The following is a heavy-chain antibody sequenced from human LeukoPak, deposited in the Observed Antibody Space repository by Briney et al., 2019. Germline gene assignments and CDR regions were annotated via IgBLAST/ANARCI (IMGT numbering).Heavy chain of an antibody. J-gene: IGHJ6*02. Sequence: PSQTLSLTCTVSGGSISSGSYYWSWIRQPAGKGLEWIGRIYTSGSTNYNPSLKSRVTISVDTSKNQFSLKLSSVTAADTAVYYCARGDYYDSSGYPPYYYYGMDVRGPGTTV. V-gene: IGHV4-61*02. CDR1: GGSISSGSYY. CDR3: ARGDYYDSSGYPPYYYYGMDV. D-gene: IGHD3-22*01. CDR2: IYTSGST.